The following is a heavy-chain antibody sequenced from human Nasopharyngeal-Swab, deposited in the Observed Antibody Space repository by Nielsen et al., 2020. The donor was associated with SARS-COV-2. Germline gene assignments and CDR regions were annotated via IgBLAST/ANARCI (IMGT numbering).Heavy chain of an antibody. CDR3: ARDQFARVPAATYYYYYGMDV. V-gene: IGHV4-31*03. Sequence: SETLSLTCTVSGGSISSGGYYWSWIRQHPGKGLEWIGYIYYSGSTYYNPSLKSRVTISVDPSKNQFSLKLSSVTAADTAVYYCARDQFARVPAATYYYYYGMDVWGQGTTVTVSS. CDR2: IYYSGST. J-gene: IGHJ6*02. CDR1: GGSISSGGYY. D-gene: IGHD2-2*01.